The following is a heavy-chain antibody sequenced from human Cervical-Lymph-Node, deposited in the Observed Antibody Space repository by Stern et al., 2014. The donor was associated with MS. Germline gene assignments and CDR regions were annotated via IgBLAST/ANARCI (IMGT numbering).Heavy chain of an antibody. V-gene: IGHV4-39*01. Sequence: QLVQSGPRLLKPSETLSLTCSVSGGSISSTSYYWGWVRQSPGKGLEWIGSIYYPGTTDYNPSLKSRVSISVDTSKNNLSLNRTSVTAADSAVYYCVRHVRSVVSPFDYWGQGSLVIVAS. CDR1: GGSISSTSYY. J-gene: IGHJ4*02. D-gene: IGHD2-8*02. CDR2: IYYPGTT. CDR3: VRHVRSVVSPFDY.